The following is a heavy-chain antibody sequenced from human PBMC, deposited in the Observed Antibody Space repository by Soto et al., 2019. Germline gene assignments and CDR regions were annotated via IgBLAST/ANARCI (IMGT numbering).Heavy chain of an antibody. V-gene: IGHV4-31*03. D-gene: IGHD3-22*01. CDR1: GGSISSGGYY. J-gene: IGHJ4*02. CDR3: ARDSYDSSGYYYY. Sequence: SETLSLTCTVSGGSISSGGYYWSWIRQHPGRGLEWIGYIYYSGSTYYNPSLKSRVTISVDTSKNQFSLKLSSVTASDTAVYYCARDSYDSSGYYYYWGQGTLVTVSS. CDR2: IYYSGST.